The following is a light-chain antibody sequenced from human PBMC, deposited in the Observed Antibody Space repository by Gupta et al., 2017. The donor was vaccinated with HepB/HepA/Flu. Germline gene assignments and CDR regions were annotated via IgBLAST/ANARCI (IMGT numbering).Light chain of an antibody. Sequence: QSALTQPPSVSGFPGQSVTTSCTGTSSDVGSYNRVSWYQQPPGKAPKVMIYEVITRPSGVPDRFSGSKSGNTASLTISGLQSENEAGYYCSSYTRSNTLIFGGGTKLTVL. J-gene: IGLJ2*01. V-gene: IGLV2-18*02. CDR1: SSDVGSYNR. CDR3: SSYTRSNTLI. CDR2: EVI.